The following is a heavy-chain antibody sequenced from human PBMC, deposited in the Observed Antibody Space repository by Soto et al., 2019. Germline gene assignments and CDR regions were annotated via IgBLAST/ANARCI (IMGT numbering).Heavy chain of an antibody. V-gene: IGHV3-21*01. CDR2: ISSSSSYI. D-gene: IGHD3-3*01. CDR3: ARMTIFGVVIHDAFDI. CDR1: GFTFSSYS. Sequence: PGGSLRLSCAASGFTFSSYSMNWVRQAPWKGLEWVSSISSSSSYIYYADSVKGRFTISRDNAKNSLYLQMNSLRAEDTAVYYCARMTIFGVVIHDAFDIWGQGTMVTVSS. J-gene: IGHJ3*02.